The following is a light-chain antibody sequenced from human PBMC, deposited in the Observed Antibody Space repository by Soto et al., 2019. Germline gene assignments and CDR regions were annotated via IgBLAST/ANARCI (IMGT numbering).Light chain of an antibody. Sequence: INQSPSSLSASVGNKVTITFPAGQGLGNFFAWYQQQPGKVPKVLIYAASTLQSGVPSRFSGSGSGTDFTLTISSLQPEDAATYYCQRYNSVFPVTFGPGTKVNL. CDR3: QRYNSVFPVT. V-gene: IGKV1-27*01. J-gene: IGKJ3*01. CDR2: AAS. CDR1: QGLGNF.